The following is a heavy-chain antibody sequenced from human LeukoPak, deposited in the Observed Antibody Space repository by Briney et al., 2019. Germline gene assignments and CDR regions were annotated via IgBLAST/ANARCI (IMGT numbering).Heavy chain of an antibody. D-gene: IGHD5-12*01. CDR2: ISGSGGNT. CDR1: GFRFSNYA. J-gene: IGHJ5*02. CDR3: AHLTRGYSDSDYGS. Sequence: GGSLRLSCAASGFRFSNYAVTWVRQVPGKGLEWVSTISGSGGNTYYADSVKGRFTISRDNSKSTLFLQMNSLRAEDTAMFYCAHLTRGYSDSDYGSWGQGTLVTVSS. V-gene: IGHV3-23*01.